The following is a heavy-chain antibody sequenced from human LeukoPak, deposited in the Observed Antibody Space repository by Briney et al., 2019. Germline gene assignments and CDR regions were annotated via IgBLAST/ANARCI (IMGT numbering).Heavy chain of an antibody. CDR1: GFTFSDYY. J-gene: IGHJ4*02. V-gene: IGHV3-11*04. CDR2: ISSSGSTI. Sequence: GGSLRLSCAASGFTFSDYYMSWIRQAPGKGLEWVSYISSSGSTIYYADSVKGRFTISRDNAKNSLYLQMNSLRAEDTAVYYCARNRPKYMYSSSLAPLYFSDYWGQGTLVTVSS. CDR3: ARNRPKYMYSSSLAPLYFSDY. D-gene: IGHD6-13*01.